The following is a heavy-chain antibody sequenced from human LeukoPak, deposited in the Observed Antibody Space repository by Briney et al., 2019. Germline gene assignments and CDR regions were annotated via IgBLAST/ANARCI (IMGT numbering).Heavy chain of an antibody. Sequence: GGSLRLSCAASGFTFSAYGMHWVRQAPGKGLEWVAVIWYDGSNKYYADSVKGRFTISRDNSKNTLYLQMNSLRAEDAAVYYCASSMRDCSGGSCHWGWFDPWGQGTLVTVSS. J-gene: IGHJ5*02. V-gene: IGHV3-33*01. CDR3: ASSMRDCSGGSCHWGWFDP. D-gene: IGHD2-15*01. CDR2: IWYDGSNK. CDR1: GFTFSAYG.